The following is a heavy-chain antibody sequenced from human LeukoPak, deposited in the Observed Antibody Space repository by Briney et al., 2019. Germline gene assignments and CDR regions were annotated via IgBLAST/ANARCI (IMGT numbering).Heavy chain of an antibody. D-gene: IGHD3-22*01. Sequence: SETLSLTCTDSGGSISSYYWSWIRQPPGKGLEWIGYIYYSGSTNYNPSLKSRVTISVDTSKNQFSLKLSSVTAADTAVYYCARDAYYYDSSAYDLAYWGQGTLVTVSS. V-gene: IGHV4-59*01. CDR2: IYYSGST. CDR3: ARDAYYYDSSAYDLAY. J-gene: IGHJ4*02. CDR1: GGSISSYY.